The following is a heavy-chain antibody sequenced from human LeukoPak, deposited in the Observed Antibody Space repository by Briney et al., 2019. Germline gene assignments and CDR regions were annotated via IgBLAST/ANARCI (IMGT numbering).Heavy chain of an antibody. CDR1: GGSFSGYY. CDR3: ARAYWYFDY. CDR2: INHSGST. Sequence: TSETLSLTCAVYGGSFSGYYWSWIRQPPGKGLEWIGEINHSGSTNYNPSLKSRVTISVDTSKNQFSLKLSSVTAADTAVYYCARAYWYFDYWGQGTLVTVSS. D-gene: IGHD2-15*01. V-gene: IGHV4-34*01. J-gene: IGHJ4*02.